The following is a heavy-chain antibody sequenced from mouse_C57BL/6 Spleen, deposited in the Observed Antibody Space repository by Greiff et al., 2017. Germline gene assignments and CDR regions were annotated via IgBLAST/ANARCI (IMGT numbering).Heavy chain of an antibody. V-gene: IGHV5-4*01. Sequence: DVKLVESGGGLVKPGGSLKLSCAASGFTFSSYAMSWVRQTPEKRLEWVATISDGGSYTYYPDNVKGRFTISRDNAKNNLYLQMSHLKSEDTAMYYCARDRGLRLGAMDYLGQGTSVTVSS. CDR2: ISDGGSYT. D-gene: IGHD2-4*01. J-gene: IGHJ4*01. CDR1: GFTFSSYA. CDR3: ARDRGLRLGAMDY.